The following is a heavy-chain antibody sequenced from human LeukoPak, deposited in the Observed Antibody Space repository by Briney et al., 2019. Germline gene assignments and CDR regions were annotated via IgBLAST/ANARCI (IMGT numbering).Heavy chain of an antibody. J-gene: IGHJ6*03. CDR3: NRESRVEWLLQYYMDV. CDR2: IYPSGVTT. CDR1: GYIFTTYY. V-gene: IGHV1-46*03. Sequence: ASVKVSCKTSGYIFTTYYMHWVRQAPGQGLEWMGTIYPSGVTTTYAQNFQGRVTMTRDTSTSTVYMELSSLRSEDTAVYYCNRESRVEWLLQYYMDVWGKGTTVTVSS. D-gene: IGHD3-3*01.